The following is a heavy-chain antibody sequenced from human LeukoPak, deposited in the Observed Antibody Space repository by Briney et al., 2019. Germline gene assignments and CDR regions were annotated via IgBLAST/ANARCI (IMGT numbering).Heavy chain of an antibody. CDR2: ISGSGSGGST. J-gene: IGHJ5*02. D-gene: IGHD1-26*01. CDR3: AKYHAVGPRTFDP. V-gene: IGHV3-23*01. Sequence: GGSLRLSCAASGFTFSSSAMSWVRQAPGKGLEWVSNISGSGSGGSTYYADSVKGRFTISRDNSKNTLYLQMNSLRAEDTAVYYCAKYHAVGPRTFDPWGQGTLVTVSS. CDR1: GFTFSSSA.